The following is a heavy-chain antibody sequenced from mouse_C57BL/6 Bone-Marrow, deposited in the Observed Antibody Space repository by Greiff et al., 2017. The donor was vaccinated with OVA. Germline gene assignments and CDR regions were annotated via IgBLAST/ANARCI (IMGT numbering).Heavy chain of an antibody. CDR2: ISSGGDYI. Sequence: EVMLVESGEGLVKPGGSLKLSCAASGFTFSSYAMSWVRQTPEKRLEWVAYISSGGDYIYYADTVKGRFTISRDNARNTLYLQRSSLKSEDTAMYYCTRGGGAWFAYWGQGTLVTVSA. J-gene: IGHJ3*01. CDR1: GFTFSSYA. V-gene: IGHV5-9-1*02. CDR3: TRGGGAWFAY.